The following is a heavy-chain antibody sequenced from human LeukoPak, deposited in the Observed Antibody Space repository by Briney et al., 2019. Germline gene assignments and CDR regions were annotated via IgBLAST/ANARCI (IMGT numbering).Heavy chain of an antibody. Sequence: GGSLRLSCAASGFTFSSYAMSWVRQAPGKGLEWVSAICGSGGSTYYADSVKGRFTISRDNSKNTLYLQMNSLRAEDTAVYYCAKTIVVVPANFDYWGQGTLVTVSS. J-gene: IGHJ4*02. D-gene: IGHD2-2*01. CDR3: AKTIVVVPANFDY. CDR1: GFTFSSYA. CDR2: ICGSGGST. V-gene: IGHV3-23*01.